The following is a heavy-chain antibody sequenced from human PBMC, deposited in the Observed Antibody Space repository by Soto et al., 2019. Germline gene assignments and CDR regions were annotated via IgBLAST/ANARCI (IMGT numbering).Heavy chain of an antibody. Sequence: GASVKVSCKASGYTFTGYYMHWVRQAPGQGLEWMGWINPNSGNTSYAQKFQGRVTMTRNTSISTAYMELSSLRSEDTAVYYCASNSGYDYDAFDIWGQGTMVTVSS. V-gene: IGHV1-8*02. CDR1: GYTFTGYY. CDR3: ASNSGYDYDAFDI. J-gene: IGHJ3*02. CDR2: INPNSGNT. D-gene: IGHD5-12*01.